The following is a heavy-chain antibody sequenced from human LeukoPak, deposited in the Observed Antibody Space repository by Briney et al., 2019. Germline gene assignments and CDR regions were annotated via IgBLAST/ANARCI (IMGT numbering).Heavy chain of an antibody. D-gene: IGHD3-9*01. CDR1: GLTATSNFMSWVRQDY. CDR3: TRGGPWHWGSLYFHT. J-gene: IGHJ4*02. V-gene: IGHV3-53*01. CDR2: IYRDGKT. Sequence: GGSLRLSCAASGLTATSNFMSWVRQDYMSWVRQAPGKGLEWVSVIYRDGKTFYEDSVKGRFTISGDNSKNTVFLQMNSLRAEDTAVYYCTRGGPWHWGSLYFHTWGQGTLVIVSS.